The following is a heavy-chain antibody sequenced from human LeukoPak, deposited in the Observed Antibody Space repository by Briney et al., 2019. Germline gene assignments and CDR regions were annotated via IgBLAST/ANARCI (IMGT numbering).Heavy chain of an antibody. D-gene: IGHD5-12*01. CDR1: GFTFSNYA. CDR2: INSNGGST. Sequence: GGSLRPSCAASGFTFSNYAIHWVRQAPGKGLEYVSAINSNGGSTYYTNSVKGRFIISRDNSKSTLYLQMGSLRAEDMAVYYCARSGYSGYDYCDYWGQGTLVTVSS. CDR3: ARSGYSGYDYCDY. V-gene: IGHV3-64*01. J-gene: IGHJ4*02.